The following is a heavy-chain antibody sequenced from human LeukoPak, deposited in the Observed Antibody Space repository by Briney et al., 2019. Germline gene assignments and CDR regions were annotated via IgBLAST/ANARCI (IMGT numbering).Heavy chain of an antibody. CDR1: GFTFSSFA. J-gene: IGHJ4*02. D-gene: IGHD6-13*01. Sequence: GGSLRLSCAASGFTFSSFAMYWVRRAPGKGLEWISGIFGSGSTIYYADSVKGRFTISRDNSKNTVFLQMNSLRAEDTAVYCCAKGVRGQLGDYWGQGTLVTVSS. CDR2: IFGSGSTI. CDR3: AKGVRGQLGDY. V-gene: IGHV3-23*01.